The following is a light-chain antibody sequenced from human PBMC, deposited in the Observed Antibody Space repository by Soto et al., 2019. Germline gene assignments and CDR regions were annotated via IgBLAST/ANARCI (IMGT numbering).Light chain of an antibody. CDR1: QTVTGTF. J-gene: IGKJ4*01. CDR2: GAS. CDR3: QLDLSSFLT. V-gene: IGKV3-20*01. Sequence: EIVLTQSPGILSLSPGERATLSCRASQTVTGTFLVWFQQQPGQAPRLLMYGASRRATGIPDRFSGSGSGTDFTLTISRLEPEDFAVYYCQLDLSSFLTFGGGTKVEIK.